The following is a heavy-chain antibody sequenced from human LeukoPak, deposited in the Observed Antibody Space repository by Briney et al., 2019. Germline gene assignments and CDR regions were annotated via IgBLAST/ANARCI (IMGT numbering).Heavy chain of an antibody. CDR1: GFTFSSYG. CDR3: AKEALWFGELTPSSDFDY. CDR2: IRYDGSNK. J-gene: IGHJ4*02. V-gene: IGHV3-30*02. D-gene: IGHD3-10*01. Sequence: GGSLRLPCAASGFTFSSYGMHWVRQAPGKGLEWVAFIRYDGSNKYYADSVKGRFTISRDNSKNTLYLQMNSLRAEDTAVYYCAKEALWFGELTPSSDFDYWGQGTLVTVSS.